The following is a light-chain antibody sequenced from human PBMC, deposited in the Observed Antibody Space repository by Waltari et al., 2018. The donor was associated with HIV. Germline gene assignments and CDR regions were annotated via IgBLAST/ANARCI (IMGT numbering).Light chain of an antibody. CDR2: WAS. V-gene: IGKV4-1*01. Sequence: DIVMNQSPDSLAVSLGERATINCKSSQSVLYSSNNKNYLAWYHQKPGQPPKLLIYWASTRESGVPDRFSGSGSGTDFTLTISSLQAEDVAVYYCQQYYSTPFTFGPGTKVDIK. CDR3: QQYYSTPFT. J-gene: IGKJ3*01. CDR1: QSVLYSSNNKNY.